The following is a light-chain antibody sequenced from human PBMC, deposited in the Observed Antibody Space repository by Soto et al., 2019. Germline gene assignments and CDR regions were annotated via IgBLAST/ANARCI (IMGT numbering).Light chain of an antibody. V-gene: IGKV1-33*01. CDR1: QDISTH. CDR3: QQFDSLPLT. Sequence: DIHMTQSPSSLSASVGYRFTITCQASQDISTHLTWFQQKPGKAPKLLIYDVSILETGVPSRFSGSGSGTHFTFSISSLQPEDIATYYCQQFDSLPLTFGGGTKVDIK. J-gene: IGKJ4*01. CDR2: DVS.